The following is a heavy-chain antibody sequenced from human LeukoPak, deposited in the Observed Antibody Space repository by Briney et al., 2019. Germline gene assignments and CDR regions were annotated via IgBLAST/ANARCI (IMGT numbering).Heavy chain of an antibody. J-gene: IGHJ6*03. Sequence: SETLSLTCTVSGGSISSYYWSWIRQPPGKGLEWIGFIHYSGSTHYNPSLKSRVTISVGTSKNQFSLKLRSVTAADTAVYYCARTTEGYAGGPGYSYYYYMDVWGKGTTVTISS. D-gene: IGHD5-12*01. CDR3: ARTTEGYAGGPGYSYYYYMDV. CDR1: GGSISSYY. V-gene: IGHV4-59*01. CDR2: IHYSGST.